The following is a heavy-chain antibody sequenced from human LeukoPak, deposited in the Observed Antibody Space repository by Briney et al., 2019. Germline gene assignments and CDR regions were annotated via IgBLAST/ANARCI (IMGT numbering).Heavy chain of an antibody. CDR2: IYYSGST. V-gene: IGHV4-59*01. J-gene: IGHJ3*02. D-gene: IGHD2-15*01. CDR3: AGVGAATRAFDI. CDR1: GGSISSYY. Sequence: PSETLSLTCTVSGGSISSYYWSWIRQPPGKGLEWIGYIYYSGSTNYNPSLKSRVTISVDTSKNQFSLKLSSVTAADTAVYYCAGVGAATRAFDIWGQGTMVTVSS.